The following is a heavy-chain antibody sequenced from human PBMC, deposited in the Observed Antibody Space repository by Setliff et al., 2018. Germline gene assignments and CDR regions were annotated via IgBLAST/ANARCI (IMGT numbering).Heavy chain of an antibody. CDR3: ARDRGSNNSPEDFDY. V-gene: IGHV4-4*07. CDR2: IFGSGST. D-gene: IGHD1-1*01. Sequence: SETLSLTCTVSRGSINSHYWSWIRQPTGKGLEWIGRIFGSGSTNYNPSLKSRVTMSIDTSKNQFFLKVRSVTAADTAVYYCARDRGSNNSPEDFDYWGLGTLVTVSS. CDR1: RGSINSHY. J-gene: IGHJ4*02.